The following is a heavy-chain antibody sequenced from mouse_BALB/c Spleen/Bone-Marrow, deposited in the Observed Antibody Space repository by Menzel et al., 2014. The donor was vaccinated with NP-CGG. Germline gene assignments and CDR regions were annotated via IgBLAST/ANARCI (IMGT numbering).Heavy chain of an antibody. CDR1: GFTFSSYD. J-gene: IGHJ1*01. CDR2: ISSGGSHT. D-gene: IGHD2-3*01. CDR3: ARLDGYSLGYFDV. Sequence: VQLQQSGGDLVKPGGSLKLSCAASGFTFSSYDMSWVRPTPDKRLEWVATISSGGSHTYYPDSVKGRFTISRDNAKNTLYLQMSSLRSEDTAMYYCARLDGYSLGYFDVWGAGTTVTVSS. V-gene: IGHV5-6*01.